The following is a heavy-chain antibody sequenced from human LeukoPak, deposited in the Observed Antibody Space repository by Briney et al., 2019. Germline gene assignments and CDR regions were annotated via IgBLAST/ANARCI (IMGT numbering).Heavy chain of an antibody. Sequence: SETLSLTCAVSGGSISSGGYSWSWIRQPPGKGLEWIGEINHSGSTNYNPSLKSRVTISVDTSKNQFSLKLSSVTAADTAVYYCARSGYYMNAFDIWGQGTMVTVSS. CDR2: INHSGST. CDR3: ARSGYYMNAFDI. J-gene: IGHJ3*02. CDR1: GGSISSGGYS. V-gene: IGHV4-30-2*01. D-gene: IGHD3-3*01.